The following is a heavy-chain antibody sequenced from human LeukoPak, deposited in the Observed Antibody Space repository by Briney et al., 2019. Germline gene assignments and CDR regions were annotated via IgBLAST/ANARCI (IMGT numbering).Heavy chain of an antibody. V-gene: IGHV4-39*01. CDR2: IYYSGST. CDR1: VGSFSISSYY. J-gene: IGHJ6*03. Sequence: SETLSLTCTVSVGSFSISSYYWGWIRQPPGKGLEWIGSIYYSGSTYYNPSLKSRATISVDTSKNQFSLKLSSVTAADTAVYYCARLFSDAVVVVVTIYYMDVWGKGTTVTVSS. D-gene: IGHD3-22*01. CDR3: ARLFSDAVVVVVTIYYMDV.